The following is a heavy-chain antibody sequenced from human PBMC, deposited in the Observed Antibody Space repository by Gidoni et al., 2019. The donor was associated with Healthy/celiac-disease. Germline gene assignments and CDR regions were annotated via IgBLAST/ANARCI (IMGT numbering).Heavy chain of an antibody. Sequence: EVQLVESGGGLVQPGGSLRLSCAASGFTFSRYWMSWVRQAPGKGLEWVANIKQDGSEKYYVDSVKGRFTISRDNAKNSLYLQMNSLRAEDTAVYYCARDGAALVVGDAFDIWGQGTMVTVSS. CDR1: GFTFSRYW. CDR2: IKQDGSEK. V-gene: IGHV3-7*03. J-gene: IGHJ3*02. CDR3: ARDGAALVVGDAFDI. D-gene: IGHD2-15*01.